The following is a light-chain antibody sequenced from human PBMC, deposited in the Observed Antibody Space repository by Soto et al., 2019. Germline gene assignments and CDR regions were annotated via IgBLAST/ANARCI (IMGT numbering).Light chain of an antibody. CDR1: PSINNK. J-gene: IGKJ2*01. CDR3: QQSYSAIMYT. V-gene: IGKV1-39*01. CDR2: AAS. Sequence: DIQMTQSPSSLSASVGDRVTITCRASPSINNKLNWYQQKPGKPPKVLIYAASSLQSGVPSRFSGSGSGTDFTLTITNLQPEDFATYYCQQSYSAIMYTFGQGTKLEIK.